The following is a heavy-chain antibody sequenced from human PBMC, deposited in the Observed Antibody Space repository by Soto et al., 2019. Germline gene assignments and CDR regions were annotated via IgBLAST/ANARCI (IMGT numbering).Heavy chain of an antibody. J-gene: IGHJ3*02. CDR1: GFTFSSYS. CDR2: ISSSSSTI. CDR3: AREDGLLWFGESYVLGAFDI. D-gene: IGHD3-10*01. Sequence: GGSLRLSCAASGFTFSSYSMNWVRQAPGKGLEWVSYISSSSSTIYYADSVKGRFTISRDNAKNSLYLQMNSLRAEDTAVYYCAREDGLLWFGESYVLGAFDIWGQGTMVTVSS. V-gene: IGHV3-48*01.